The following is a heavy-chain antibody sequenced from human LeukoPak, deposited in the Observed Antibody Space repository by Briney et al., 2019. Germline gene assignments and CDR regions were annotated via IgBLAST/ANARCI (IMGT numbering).Heavy chain of an antibody. CDR1: GGSISYYC. CDR3: ARHLRWTTLDY. Sequence: PSETLSLTCTVSGGSISYYCWSWIRQPAGKGLEWIGRIYTSGSTNYNPSLKSRVTMSVDTSKNQFSLKLSSVTAADTAVYYCARHLRWTTLDYWGQGTLVTVSS. CDR2: IYTSGST. D-gene: IGHD3/OR15-3a*01. V-gene: IGHV4-4*07. J-gene: IGHJ4*02.